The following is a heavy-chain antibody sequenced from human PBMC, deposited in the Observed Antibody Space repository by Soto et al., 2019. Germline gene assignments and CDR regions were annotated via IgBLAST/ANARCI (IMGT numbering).Heavy chain of an antibody. Sequence: ASVKVSCKASGYTFTSYGISWVRQAPGQGLEWMGWISAYNGNTNYAQKVQGRVTMTTDTSTSTTYMELRSLRSDDTAVYYCARGPRYCSSTSCFSGVTWFDPWGQGTLVTVSS. CDR1: GYTFTSYG. J-gene: IGHJ5*02. CDR2: ISAYNGNT. V-gene: IGHV1-18*04. D-gene: IGHD2-2*01. CDR3: ARGPRYCSSTSCFSGVTWFDP.